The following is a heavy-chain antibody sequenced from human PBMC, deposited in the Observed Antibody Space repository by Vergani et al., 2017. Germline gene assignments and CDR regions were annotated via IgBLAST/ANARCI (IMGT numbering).Heavy chain of an antibody. Sequence: QMQLVQSGPEVKKPGTSVKVSCKASGFTFTSSAMQWVRQARGQRLEWIGWIVVGSGKKNYSQKFQEKLTITRDMSKSTAYMELSSLRSEDPAVYYCAAAGNWNYVGYYYYMDVWGKGTTVTVSS. CDR2: IVVGSGKK. CDR3: AAAGNWNYVGYYYYMDV. V-gene: IGHV1-58*02. J-gene: IGHJ6*03. CDR1: GFTFTSSA. D-gene: IGHD1-7*01.